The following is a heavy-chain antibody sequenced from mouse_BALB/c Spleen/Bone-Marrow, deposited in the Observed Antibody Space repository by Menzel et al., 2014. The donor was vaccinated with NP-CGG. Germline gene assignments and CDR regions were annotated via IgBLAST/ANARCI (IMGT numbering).Heavy chain of an antibody. CDR1: GFNIKDTY. J-gene: IGHJ2*01. Sequence: DVQLVESGAELVKPGASVKLSCTASGFNIKDTYMHWVKQRPEQGLEWIGRIDPANGNTKYDPKFQGKATITADTSSNTAYLQLSSLTSEDTAVYSCARYYYGSSYFDYWGQGTTLTVSS. CDR3: ARYYYGSSYFDY. V-gene: IGHV14-3*02. D-gene: IGHD1-1*01. CDR2: IDPANGNT.